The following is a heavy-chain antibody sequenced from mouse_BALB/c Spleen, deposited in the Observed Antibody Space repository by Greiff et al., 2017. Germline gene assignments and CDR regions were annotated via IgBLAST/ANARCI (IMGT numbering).Heavy chain of an antibody. CDR1: GFTFSSYA. J-gene: IGHJ2*01. CDR3: ARGTMITTVDY. D-gene: IGHD2-4*01. CDR2: ISSGGST. V-gene: IGHV5-6-5*01. Sequence: EVNVVESGGGLVKPGGSLKLSCAASGFTFSSYAMSWVRQTPEKRLEWVASISSGGSTYYPDSVKGRFTISRDNARNILYLQMSSLRSEDTAMYYCARGTMITTVDYWGQGTTLTVSS.